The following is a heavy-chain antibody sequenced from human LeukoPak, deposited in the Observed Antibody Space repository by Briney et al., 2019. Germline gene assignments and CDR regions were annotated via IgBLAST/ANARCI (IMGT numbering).Heavy chain of an antibody. Sequence: SETLSLTCTASGVSMSSSPYYWGWIRQPPGEGLEWIGTIYDSGNTNYNPSLRSRLTISVDTSRNQFSLKLSSVTAADTAVYYCAGATTMLNRIDYWGRGTLVTVSS. J-gene: IGHJ4*02. V-gene: IGHV4-39*01. D-gene: IGHD5-18*01. CDR3: AGATTMLNRIDY. CDR2: IYDSGNT. CDR1: GVSMSSSPYY.